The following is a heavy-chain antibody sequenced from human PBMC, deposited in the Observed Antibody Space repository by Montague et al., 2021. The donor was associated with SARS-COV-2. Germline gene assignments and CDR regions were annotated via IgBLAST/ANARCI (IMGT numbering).Heavy chain of an antibody. D-gene: IGHD5-12*01. V-gene: IGHV3-23*01. Sequence: SLRLSCAASGFTFSRYSMSLFRQAPGKGLEWVSAISGSGGSTYYADSVKGRFTISRDNSKNTLYLQMHILRAEDTAVYYCAKDWFGYSGYDYDYWGQGTLVTVSS. J-gene: IGHJ4*02. CDR2: ISGSGGST. CDR1: GFTFSRYS. CDR3: AKDWFGYSGYDYDY.